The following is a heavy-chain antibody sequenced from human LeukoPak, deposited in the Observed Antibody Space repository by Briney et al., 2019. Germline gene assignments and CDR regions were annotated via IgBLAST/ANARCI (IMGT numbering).Heavy chain of an antibody. CDR2: ISWYGCST. D-gene: IGHD6-13*01. Sequence: GGSLRLSCAASGFTFDDYTMHWVRQSTGKGLECVSLISWYGCSTFYADSVKGRFTISRDNSKNYLYLQMNSLRTEDTALYYCAKGGASSSWSPLDYWGQGTLVTVSS. CDR1: GFTFDDYT. J-gene: IGHJ4*02. CDR3: AKGGASSSWSPLDY. V-gene: IGHV3-43*01.